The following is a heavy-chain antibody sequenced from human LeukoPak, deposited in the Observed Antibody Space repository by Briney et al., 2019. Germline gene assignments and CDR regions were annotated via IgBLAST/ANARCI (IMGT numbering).Heavy chain of an antibody. Sequence: SETLSLTCTVSGGSISSYYWSWIRQPPGKGLEWIGYIYYSGSTNYNPSLKSRVTISVDTSKNQFSLKLSSVTAADTAVYYCARAGVAAAGTHYYYYMDVWGKGTTVTVSS. CDR2: IYYSGST. J-gene: IGHJ6*03. CDR3: ARAGVAAAGTHYYYYMDV. D-gene: IGHD6-13*01. V-gene: IGHV4-59*01. CDR1: GGSISSYY.